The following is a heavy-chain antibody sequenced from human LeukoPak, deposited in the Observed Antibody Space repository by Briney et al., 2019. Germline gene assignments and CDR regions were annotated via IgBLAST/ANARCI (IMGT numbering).Heavy chain of an antibody. Sequence: SETLSVTCTVSGGPISSYYWSWIRQPPGKGLEWIGYIYYSGSTNYNPSLKSRATISVDTSKNQFSLKLSSVTAADTAVYYCARLPYSGYDYGYYYYMDVWAKGTTVTVSS. CDR3: ARLPYSGYDYGYYYYMDV. CDR2: IYYSGST. D-gene: IGHD5-12*01. J-gene: IGHJ6*03. CDR1: GGPISSYY. V-gene: IGHV4-59*01.